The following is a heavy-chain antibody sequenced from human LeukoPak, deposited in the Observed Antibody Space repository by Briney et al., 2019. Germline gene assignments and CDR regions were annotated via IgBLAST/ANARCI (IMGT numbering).Heavy chain of an antibody. CDR1: GFTFSSYA. J-gene: IGHJ4*02. D-gene: IGHD2-15*01. Sequence: GGSLRLSCAASGFTFSSYAIHWVRQAPGKGLEWVALISYDGTNKYYADSVKGRFTISRDSSNNTVFLQMNSLRVDDTAVYYCASRHSGGSLFDNWGQGTLVTVSS. V-gene: IGHV3-30*14. CDR2: ISYDGTNK. CDR3: ASRHSGGSLFDN.